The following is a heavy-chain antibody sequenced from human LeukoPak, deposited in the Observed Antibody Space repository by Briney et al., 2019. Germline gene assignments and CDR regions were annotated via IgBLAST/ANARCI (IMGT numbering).Heavy chain of an antibody. CDR2: ISAYNGNT. CDR1: GYTFTSYG. J-gene: IGHJ4*02. D-gene: IGHD2-15*01. V-gene: IGHV1-18*01. CDR3: ASGYCSGGSCADFDY. Sequence: ASVKVSCKASGYTFTSYGISWVRQAPGQGLEWMGWISAYNGNTNYAQKLQGRVTMTTDTSTSTAYMELRSLRSDDTAVYYCASGYCSGGSCADFDYWGQGTLVTVSS.